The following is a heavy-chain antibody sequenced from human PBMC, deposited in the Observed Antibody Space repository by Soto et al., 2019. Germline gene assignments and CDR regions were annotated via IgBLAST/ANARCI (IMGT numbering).Heavy chain of an antibody. V-gene: IGHV4-34*01. Sequence: SETLSLTCAVYGGSFSGYYWSWIRQPQGKGLEWIGEINHSGSTNYNPSLKSRVTISVDTSKNQSSLKLSSVTAADTAVYYCARGRYSSSWYDNWFDPWGQGTLVTVSS. CDR1: GGSFSGYY. CDR2: INHSGST. CDR3: ARGRYSSSWYDNWFDP. D-gene: IGHD6-13*01. J-gene: IGHJ5*02.